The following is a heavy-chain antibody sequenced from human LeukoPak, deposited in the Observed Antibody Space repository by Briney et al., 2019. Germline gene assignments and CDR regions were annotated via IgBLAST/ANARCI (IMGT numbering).Heavy chain of an antibody. CDR3: AKGDTGYYYYGMDA. V-gene: IGHV3-23*01. J-gene: IGHJ6*02. CDR2: ISGSGGST. CDR1: GFTFSSYA. D-gene: IGHD1-1*01. Sequence: PGGSLRLSCAASGFTFSSYAMSWVRQAPGKGLEWVSAISGSGGSTYYADSVKGRFTISRDNSKNTLYLQMNSLRAEDTAVYYCAKGDTGYYYYGMDAWGQGTTVTVSS.